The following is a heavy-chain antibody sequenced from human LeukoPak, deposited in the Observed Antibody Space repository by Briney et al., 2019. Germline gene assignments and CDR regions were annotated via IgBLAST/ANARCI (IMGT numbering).Heavy chain of an antibody. D-gene: IGHD3-10*01. CDR3: ARLLWFGELDRFPNYFDY. V-gene: IGHV3-30*04. Sequence: GGSLRLSCAASGFTFSSHALHWVRQAPGKGLEWVAVISSDGSYKYYADSVKGRFTISRDNSKNTLYLQMNSLIPEDTAVYYCARLLWFGELDRFPNYFDYWGQGTLVTVSS. J-gene: IGHJ4*02. CDR1: GFTFSSHA. CDR2: ISSDGSYK.